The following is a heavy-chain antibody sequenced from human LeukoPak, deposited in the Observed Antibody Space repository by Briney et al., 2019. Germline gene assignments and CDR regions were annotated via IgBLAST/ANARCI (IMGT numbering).Heavy chain of an antibody. CDR3: ARDSDYYDSSGYYVDY. D-gene: IGHD3-22*01. CDR1: GFTFSSYA. Sequence: GGSLRLSCAASGFTFSSYAMSWVRQAPGKGLEWVSAISGSGGSTYYAGSVKGRFTISRDNSKNTLYLQMNSLRAEDTAVYYCARDSDYYDSSGYYVDYWGQGTLVTVSS. CDR2: ISGSGGST. V-gene: IGHV3-23*01. J-gene: IGHJ4*02.